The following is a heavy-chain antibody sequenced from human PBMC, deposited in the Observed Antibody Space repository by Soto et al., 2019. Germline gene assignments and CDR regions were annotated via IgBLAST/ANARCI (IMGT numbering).Heavy chain of an antibody. V-gene: IGHV4-59*01. CDR1: GGSISSYY. CDR2: IYYSGNT. CDR3: ARINYDYIWGSYRTSPNWFDP. J-gene: IGHJ5*02. D-gene: IGHD3-16*02. Sequence: QVQLQESGPGLVKPSETLSLTCTVSGGSISSYYWSWIRQPPGKGLEWIGYIYYSGNTNYNPSPTSRVTISVDTSKNQFSLKLSSVTAADTAVYYCARINYDYIWGSYRTSPNWFDPWGQGTLVTVSS.